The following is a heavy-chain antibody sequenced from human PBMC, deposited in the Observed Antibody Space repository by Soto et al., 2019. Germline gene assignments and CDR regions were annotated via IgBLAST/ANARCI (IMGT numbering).Heavy chain of an antibody. CDR1: GDSMTKYY. J-gene: IGHJ4*02. CDR3: ARTVGAAYYFDF. D-gene: IGHD1-26*01. Sequence: SETLSLTCTVSGDSMTKYYWSWIRQSAGKGLEWIGRIYTSGSTNYNPSLKSRVTMSIDTSNKHFSLSLKSVTAADTAVYYCARTVGAAYYFDFWGQGALVTVSS. V-gene: IGHV4-4*07. CDR2: IYTSGST.